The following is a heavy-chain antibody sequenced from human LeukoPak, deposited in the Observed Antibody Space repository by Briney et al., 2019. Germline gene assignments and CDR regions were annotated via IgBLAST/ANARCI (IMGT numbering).Heavy chain of an antibody. Sequence: PSETLSLTCTVPGGSISSSNHYWGWIRQPPGKGLEWIGGIYYTGSTYYSPSLKSRVTISVDTSKNQFSLKLSSVTAADTAVYYCASYISGWTRNYWGQGTLVTVSS. CDR1: GGSISSSNHY. J-gene: IGHJ4*02. CDR2: IYYTGST. D-gene: IGHD6-19*01. CDR3: ASYISGWTRNY. V-gene: IGHV4-39*01.